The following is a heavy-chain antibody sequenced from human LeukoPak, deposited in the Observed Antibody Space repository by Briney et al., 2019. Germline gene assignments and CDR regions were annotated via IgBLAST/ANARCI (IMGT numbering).Heavy chain of an antibody. CDR3: ARGVIAAGGSDFDY. D-gene: IGHD6-13*01. CDR2: MSSSGNN. V-gene: IGHV4-4*07. J-gene: IGHJ4*02. Sequence: SETLSLTCSVSGDSISYFYWSWIRQAAGKGLEWIGRMSSSGNNDYNASLKSRVTMSVDTSKNQLSLKVISVTAADTAVYYCARGVIAAGGSDFDYWGQGTLVTVSS. CDR1: GDSISYFY.